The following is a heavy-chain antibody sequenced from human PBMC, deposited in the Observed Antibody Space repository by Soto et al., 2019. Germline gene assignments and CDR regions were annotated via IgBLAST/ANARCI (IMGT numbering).Heavy chain of an antibody. D-gene: IGHD5-12*01. J-gene: IGHJ6*02. CDR3: TATIREVYYYGMVV. Sequence: PSETLSLNCTVSGGSVSSGSYYWSWIRQPPGKGLKWIGYIYYSGSTNYNPSLKSRVTISVDTSKNQFSLKLSSVTAADTAVYYFTATIREVYYYGMVVWGQGTTVTVSS. V-gene: IGHV4-61*01. CDR2: IYYSGST. CDR1: GGSVSSGSYY.